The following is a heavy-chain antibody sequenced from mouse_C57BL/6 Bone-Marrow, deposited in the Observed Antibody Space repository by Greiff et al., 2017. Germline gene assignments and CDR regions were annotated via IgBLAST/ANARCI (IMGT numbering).Heavy chain of an antibody. CDR2: IHPSDSDT. D-gene: IGHD1-1*01. CDR1: GYTFTSYW. J-gene: IGHJ1*03. Sequence: VQLQQPGAELVKPGASVKVSCKASGYTFTSYWMHWVKQRPGQGLEWIGRIHPSDSDTTYNQKFKGKATLTVDKSSSTAYMQLSSLTSEDSAVYYGAIYYYGSSYPHWYFDVWGTGTTVTVSS. V-gene: IGHV1-74*01. CDR3: AIYYYGSSYPHWYFDV.